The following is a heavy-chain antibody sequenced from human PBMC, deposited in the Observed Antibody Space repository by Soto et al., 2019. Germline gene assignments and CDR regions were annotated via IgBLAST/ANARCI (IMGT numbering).Heavy chain of an antibody. V-gene: IGHV4-30-2*01. CDR3: ARVVGGSSPFDP. Sequence: QLQLQESGSGLVKPSQTLSLTCAVSGGSISSGGYSWSWIRQPPGKGLEWIGYIYHSGSTYYNPSLKSPVTISVDRSKNQVSLKLSPVTAADTAVYYCARVVGGSSPFDPWGQGTLVTVSS. D-gene: IGHD2-15*01. CDR2: IYHSGST. J-gene: IGHJ5*02. CDR1: GGSISSGGYS.